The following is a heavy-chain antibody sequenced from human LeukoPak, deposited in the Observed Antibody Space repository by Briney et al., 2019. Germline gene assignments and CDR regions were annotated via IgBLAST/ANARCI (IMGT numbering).Heavy chain of an antibody. J-gene: IGHJ4*02. CDR2: FFYTGNT. D-gene: IGHD2-15*01. V-gene: IGHV4-39*01. CDR1: GGSMNSGSYY. CDR3: ARPSIVVVLTTTLTSFDS. Sequence: KTSETLSLTCTVSGGSMNSGSYYWGWIRQPPGKGLEWIGSFFYTGNTYYNPSLKSRVTISVNTSKKQFSLRLGSVTAADTAVYYCARPSIVVVLTTTLTSFDSWGQGTLVTVSS.